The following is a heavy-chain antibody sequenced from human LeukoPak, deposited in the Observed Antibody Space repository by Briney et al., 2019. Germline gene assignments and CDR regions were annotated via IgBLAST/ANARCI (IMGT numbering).Heavy chain of an antibody. CDR1: GYTFTDYY. D-gene: IGHD2-15*01. CDR3: ALDIVVVVAATRNWFDP. Sequence: SVKVSCKASGYTFTDYYIHWVRQAPGQGLEWMGGIIPIFGTANYAQKFQGRVTITADESTSTAYMELSSLRSEDTAVYYCALDIVVVVAATRNWFDPWGQGTLVTVSS. CDR2: IIPIFGTA. J-gene: IGHJ5*02. V-gene: IGHV1-69*13.